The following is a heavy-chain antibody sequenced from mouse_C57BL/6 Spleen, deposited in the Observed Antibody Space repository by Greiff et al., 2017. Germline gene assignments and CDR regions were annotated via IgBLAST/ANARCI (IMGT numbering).Heavy chain of an antibody. CDR3: SRSYYSNYRYFHV. D-gene: IGHD2-5*01. CDR2: INYDGSST. V-gene: IGHV5-16*01. CDR1: GFTFSDYY. J-gene: IGHJ1*03. Sequence: EVKVVESEGGLVQPGSSMKLSCTASGFTFSDYYMAWVRQVPEKGLEWVANINYDGSSTYYLDSLKSRFIISRDNAKNILYMPMSRLKSEDTATYFCSRSYYSNYRYFHVWGTGTTGTVSS.